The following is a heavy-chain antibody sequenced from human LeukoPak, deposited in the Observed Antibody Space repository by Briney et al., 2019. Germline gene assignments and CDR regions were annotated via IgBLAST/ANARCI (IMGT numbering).Heavy chain of an antibody. Sequence: GGSLRLSCAASGFTFSSYGMHWARQAPGKGLEWVAVISYDGSNKYYADSVKGRFTISRDNSKNTLYLQMNSLRAEDTAVYYCAKGLVVRWYYFDYWGQGTLVTVSS. D-gene: IGHD4-23*01. CDR3: AKGLVVRWYYFDY. CDR2: ISYDGSNK. J-gene: IGHJ4*02. CDR1: GFTFSSYG. V-gene: IGHV3-30*18.